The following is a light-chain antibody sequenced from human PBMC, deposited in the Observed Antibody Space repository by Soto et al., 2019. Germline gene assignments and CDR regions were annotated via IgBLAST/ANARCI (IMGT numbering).Light chain of an antibody. CDR1: SSNIGAGYD. CDR3: QSYDSSLTV. Sequence: HSALTQPPSVSGAPGQRVTISCTGSSSNIGAGYDVHWYQQLPGTAPKLLIYGNSNRPSGVPDRFSGSKSGTSASLAITGLQAEDEADYYCQSYDSSLTVFGTGTKVTVL. J-gene: IGLJ1*01. CDR2: GNS. V-gene: IGLV1-40*01.